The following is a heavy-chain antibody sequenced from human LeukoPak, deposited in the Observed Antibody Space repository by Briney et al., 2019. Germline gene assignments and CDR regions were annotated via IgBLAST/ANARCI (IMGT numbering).Heavy chain of an antibody. CDR3: AREINNYYEGFFDY. CDR1: GFTFSNYV. D-gene: IGHD3-22*01. Sequence: GGSLRLSCKASGFTFSNYVMSWVRQAPGKGLEWVSAISEGSSKTYYADSVKGRFTVSRDNSKNTLYLQMNSLRAEDTAVYYCAREINNYYEGFFDYWGQGTLVTVSS. CDR2: ISEGSSKT. V-gene: IGHV3-23*01. J-gene: IGHJ4*02.